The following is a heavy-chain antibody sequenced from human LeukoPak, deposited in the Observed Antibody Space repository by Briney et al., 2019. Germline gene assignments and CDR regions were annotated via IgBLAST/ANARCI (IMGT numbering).Heavy chain of an antibody. Sequence: SETLSLTCTLSDVSISSYYWSWIRQSPGKGRKWIAYILHTGYSNYSAALKSRVTIALDTSKNEVSLRLCSVTAADTAVYYCARERSGGYDYWGQGTLVTVSS. CDR2: ILHTGYS. CDR3: ARERSGGYDY. D-gene: IGHD1-26*01. J-gene: IGHJ4*02. CDR1: DVSISSYY. V-gene: IGHV4-59*01.